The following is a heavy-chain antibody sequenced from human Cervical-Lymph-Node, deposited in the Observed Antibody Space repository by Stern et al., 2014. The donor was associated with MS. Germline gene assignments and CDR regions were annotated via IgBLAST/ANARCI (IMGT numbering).Heavy chain of an antibody. CDR2: ISYDGSNK. D-gene: IGHD3-3*01. CDR1: GFTFSSYG. CDR3: AKVGVNYDFWSGYYPLDY. J-gene: IGHJ4*02. Sequence: QVQLVESGGGVVQPGRSLRLSCAASGFTFSSYGMHWVRQAPGKGLEWVADISYDGSNKYYADSVKGRFTISRDNSKNTLYLQMNSLRAEDTAVYYCAKVGVNYDFWSGYYPLDYWGQGTLVTVSS. V-gene: IGHV3-30*18.